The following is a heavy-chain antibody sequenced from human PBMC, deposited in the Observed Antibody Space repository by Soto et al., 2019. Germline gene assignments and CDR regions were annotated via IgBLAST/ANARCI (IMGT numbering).Heavy chain of an antibody. CDR2: IKQDGSEK. CDR1: GFTFSSYW. Sequence: EVQLVESGGGLVQPGGSLRLSCAASGFTFSSYWMSWVRQAPGKGLEWVANIKQDGSEKYYVDSVKGRFTISRDNAKNSLYLQMNSLRAEDTAVYYCARVVRDYYDSSGYNAFDSWGQGTMVTVSS. J-gene: IGHJ3*02. CDR3: ARVVRDYYDSSGYNAFDS. D-gene: IGHD3-22*01. V-gene: IGHV3-7*01.